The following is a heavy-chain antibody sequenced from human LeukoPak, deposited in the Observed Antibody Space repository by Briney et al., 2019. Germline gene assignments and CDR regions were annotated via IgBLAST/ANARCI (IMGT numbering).Heavy chain of an antibody. D-gene: IGHD3-10*01. CDR2: SSYTGNT. CDR3: ARGTLMWFGAKMEYYFDS. CDR1: GAYFTNYY. V-gene: IGHV4-59*01. Sequence: PSETLSLTCTVSGAYFTNYYWSSIRQPPGKGLEWIGFSSYTGNTNYNPSLKSRVTISLDMSKNQFPLSLKSVTAADTAMYYCARGTLMWFGAKMEYYFDSWGQGTPLTVSS. J-gene: IGHJ4*02.